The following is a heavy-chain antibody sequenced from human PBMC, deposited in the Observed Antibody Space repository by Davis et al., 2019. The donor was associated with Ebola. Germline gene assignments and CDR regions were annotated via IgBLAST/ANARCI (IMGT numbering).Heavy chain of an antibody. CDR3: ARASCGRIFCVPDELDY. D-gene: IGHD2/OR15-2a*01. V-gene: IGHV7-4-1*02. CDR2: INTKTGNP. Sequence: AASVKVSCKASGYTFSNYALNRVRQAPGQGLEWMGWINTKTGNPTYAQGFSGRFVFSLDASVSTAYLQISSLEAEDTAVYYCARASCGRIFCVPDELDYWGQGTLVTVSS. J-gene: IGHJ4*02. CDR1: GYTFSNYA.